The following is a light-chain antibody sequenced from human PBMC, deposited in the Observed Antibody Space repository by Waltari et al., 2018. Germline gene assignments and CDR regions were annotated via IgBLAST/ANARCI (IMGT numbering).Light chain of an antibody. CDR3: CSYAGSYTFS. CDR2: DVT. CDR1: SRDVGGYNY. V-gene: IGLV2-11*01. J-gene: IGLJ2*01. Sequence: QSALTQPRSVSGSPGQSVTISCTGTSRDVGGYNYVSWYQQYPGKAPKLMIYDVTKRPSGVPDRFSGSKSGNTASLTISGLQAEDEADYYCCSYAGSYTFSFGGGTKLTVL.